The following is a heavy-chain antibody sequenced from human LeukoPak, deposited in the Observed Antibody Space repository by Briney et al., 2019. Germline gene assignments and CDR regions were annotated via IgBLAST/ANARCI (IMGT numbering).Heavy chain of an antibody. D-gene: IGHD3-9*01. CDR2: INHSGST. J-gene: IGHJ4*02. CDR3: ARLPVLRYFDWFSPIQIDY. CDR1: GGSFSGYY. V-gene: IGHV4-34*01. Sequence: SETLSLTCAVYGGSFSGYYWTWIRQPPGKGLEWIGEINHSGSTNYNPSLKSRVTISVDTSKNQFSLKLSSVTAADTAVYYCARLPVLRYFDWFSPIQIDYWGQGTLVTVSS.